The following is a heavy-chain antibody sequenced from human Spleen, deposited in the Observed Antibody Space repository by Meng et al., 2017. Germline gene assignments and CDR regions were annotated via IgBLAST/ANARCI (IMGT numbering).Heavy chain of an antibody. V-gene: IGHV3-7*01. CDR3: ARDAMRGGDFDY. Sequence: ETLSLTCAASGFTFTTYYMGWVRQAPGKGLEWVANMKPDGTRISYVGSVEGRFTISRDNAKNSLSLQMNSLRAEDSAVYYCARDAMRGGDFDYWGRGTLVTVSS. CDR2: MKPDGTRI. CDR1: GFTFTTYY. J-gene: IGHJ4*02. D-gene: IGHD3-16*01.